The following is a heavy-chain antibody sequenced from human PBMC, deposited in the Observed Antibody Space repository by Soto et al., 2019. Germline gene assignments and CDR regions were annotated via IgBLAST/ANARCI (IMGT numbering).Heavy chain of an antibody. CDR1: GYSFTNYW. J-gene: IGHJ4*02. V-gene: IGHV5-51*01. CDR2: IYPGDSDT. D-gene: IGHD5-18*01. Sequence: PGESLKISCKGSGYSFTNYWIGWVRQMPGKGLEWMGIIYPGDSDTRYSPSFQGQVIISVDQSISTAYLQWSSLQASDIAMYYCARQDYNYAYFDFWGQGTLVTVSS. CDR3: ARQDYNYAYFDF.